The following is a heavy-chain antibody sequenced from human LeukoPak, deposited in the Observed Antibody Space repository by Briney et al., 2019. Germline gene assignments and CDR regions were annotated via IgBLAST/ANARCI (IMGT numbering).Heavy chain of an antibody. Sequence: PSETLSLTCTVSGGSLSTYHWNWIWKSPERGLEWIGYMQSTGNSNYNPSLKSRVTMSVDMSRNQIVLNLSSVTPADTAVYFCARDKQHSYGRYFDHWGQGILVTVSS. CDR1: GGSLSTYH. D-gene: IGHD5-18*01. CDR2: MQSTGNS. V-gene: IGHV4-59*01. CDR3: ARDKQHSYGRYFDH. J-gene: IGHJ4*02.